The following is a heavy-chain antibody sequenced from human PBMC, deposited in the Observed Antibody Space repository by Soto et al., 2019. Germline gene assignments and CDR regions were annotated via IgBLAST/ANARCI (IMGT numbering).Heavy chain of an antibody. CDR2: IYYSGST. J-gene: IGHJ4*02. CDR3: ARTGGSYSPLLI. CDR1: GGSISSYY. Sequence: QVQLQESGPGLVKPSETLSLTCTVSGGSISSYYWSWIRQPPGKGLEWIGYIYYSGSTNCNPSLKSRVTISVHTSKNLFSLKLSSVTAADTAVYYCARTGGSYSPLLIWGQGTLVTVSS. V-gene: IGHV4-59*01. D-gene: IGHD1-26*01.